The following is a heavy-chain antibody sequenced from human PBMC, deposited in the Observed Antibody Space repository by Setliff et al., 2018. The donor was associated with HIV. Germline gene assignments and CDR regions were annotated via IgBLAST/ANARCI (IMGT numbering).Heavy chain of an antibody. J-gene: IGHJ4*02. CDR2: IYSGGNT. V-gene: IGHV3-66*01. CDR1: GFTVSSNY. Sequence: PGGSLRLSCAASGFTVSSNYLSWVRQAPGKGPEWVSVIYSGGNTYYADSVKDRFTISRDHSKNTLYLQMNSLRAEDTAVYYCARVSSRLYDYVWESYRYGNFDYWGQGALVTVSS. D-gene: IGHD3-16*02. CDR3: ARVSSRLYDYVWESYRYGNFDY.